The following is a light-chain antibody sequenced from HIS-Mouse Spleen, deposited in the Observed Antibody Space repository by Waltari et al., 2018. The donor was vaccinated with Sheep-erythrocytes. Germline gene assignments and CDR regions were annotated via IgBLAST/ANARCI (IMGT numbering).Light chain of an antibody. V-gene: IGKV1-13*02. CDR1: QGISSS. J-gene: IGKJ2*01. CDR2: DAS. CDR3: QQFNSYPHGYT. Sequence: AIQLTQSPSSLSASVGDRVTITCRASQGISSSLAWYQQKPGKAPKLLIYDASSLESGVPSRFSGMGSGTDFTLTISSLQPEDFATYYCQQFNSYPHGYTFGQGTKLEIK.